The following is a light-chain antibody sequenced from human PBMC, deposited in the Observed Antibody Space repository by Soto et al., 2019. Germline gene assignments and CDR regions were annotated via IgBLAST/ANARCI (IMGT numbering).Light chain of an antibody. J-gene: IGKJ3*01. Sequence: DIQLTQSPSFLSASVGDRVTITCRASLGISTYLAWYQQKPGKAPNLLIYAASTLQSGVPSRFSGGGSGTEFTLTISSLQRQDFATYYCQQVNTYTFGPGTKVDIK. V-gene: IGKV1-9*01. CDR1: LGISTY. CDR2: AAS. CDR3: QQVNTYT.